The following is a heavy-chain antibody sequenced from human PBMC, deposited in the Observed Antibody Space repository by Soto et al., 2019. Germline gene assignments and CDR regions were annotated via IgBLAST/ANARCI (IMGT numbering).Heavy chain of an antibody. J-gene: IGHJ4*02. CDR3: ARAPSGPTYYYFDY. CDR1: GGSISRGVYY. Sequence: QVQLQEPGPGLFKPSQTLSLTCTVSGGSISRGVYYWSWIRQHPGKGLEWIGYIYNRGSTYYNPSLKSRVTISLDTSKNQFSLKLSSVTAADTAVYYCARAPSGPTYYYFDYWGQGTLVTVSS. V-gene: IGHV4-31*03. CDR2: IYNRGST. D-gene: IGHD2-15*01.